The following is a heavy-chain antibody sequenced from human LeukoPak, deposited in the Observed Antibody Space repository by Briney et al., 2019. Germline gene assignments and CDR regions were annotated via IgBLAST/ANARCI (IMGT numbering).Heavy chain of an antibody. V-gene: IGHV3-30-3*01. CDR2: ISYDGSTK. D-gene: IGHD3-10*01. CDR3: ARDIYQITMLRGADTYHYYVMDV. CDR1: GFTFSSSA. Sequence: GGSLRLSCAASGFTFSSSAMHWVRQAPGKGLEWVALISYDGSTKYYIDSVKGRFTISRDNSKNKLYLQMNSLRAEDTAVYYCARDIYQITMLRGADTYHYYVMDVWGQGTTVTVSS. J-gene: IGHJ6*02.